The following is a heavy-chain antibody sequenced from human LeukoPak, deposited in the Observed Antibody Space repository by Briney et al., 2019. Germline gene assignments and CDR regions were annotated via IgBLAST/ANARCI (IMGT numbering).Heavy chain of an antibody. CDR2: IIPSFGTA. CDR1: GGTFSSYV. Sequence: SVKVSCKASGGTFSSYVINWVRQAPGQGLEWMGGIIPSFGTANYAQKFQGRVTITADKATSTAYMELSSLRSEDTAVYYCARGGPESSGYQFDYWGQGTLVTVSS. D-gene: IGHD3-22*01. CDR3: ARGGPESSGYQFDY. V-gene: IGHV1-69*06. J-gene: IGHJ4*02.